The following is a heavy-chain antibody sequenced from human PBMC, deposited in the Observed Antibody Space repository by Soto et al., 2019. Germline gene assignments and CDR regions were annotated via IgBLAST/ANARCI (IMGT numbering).Heavy chain of an antibody. V-gene: IGHV4-34*01. CDR2: INHSGST. CDR3: ASVAVAGWDWFDP. Sequence: PSETLALTCAVYGGSFRGYYWRWIRSPPGEGLEWIGEINHSGSTNCNPSLKSRVTISVDTSKNQFSLKLSSVTAADTAVYYCASVAVAGWDWFDPWGQGTLVTVSS. J-gene: IGHJ5*02. D-gene: IGHD6-19*01. CDR1: GGSFRGYY.